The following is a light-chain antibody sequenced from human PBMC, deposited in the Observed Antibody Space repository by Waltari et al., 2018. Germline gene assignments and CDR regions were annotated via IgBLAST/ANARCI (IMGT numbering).Light chain of an antibody. CDR3: QQYNSWPRT. V-gene: IGKV3-15*01. CDR2: GAF. J-gene: IGKJ1*01. CDR1: QSLNNN. Sequence: EIMMTQSPATLSVSPGARATLSCRASQSLNNNLAWYQQRPGQAPRLLFYGAFTRATGVPGRFSGSGSGTECTLTISSLQSEDFAVYYCQQYNSWPRTFGQGTKVEIK.